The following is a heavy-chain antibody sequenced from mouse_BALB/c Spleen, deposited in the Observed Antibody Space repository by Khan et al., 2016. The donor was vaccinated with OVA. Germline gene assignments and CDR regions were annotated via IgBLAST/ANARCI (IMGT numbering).Heavy chain of an antibody. Sequence: QVQLKESGAELARPGASVTLSCKASGYTFTDYYINWMRQRTGQGLVWIGEIYPGSDNTYYNEKFKGKATLTADKSSSTAYMQLSSLTSEDSAVYFCAREWAAWFPYWGQGTLVTVSA. CDR1: GYTFTDYY. CDR3: AREWAAWFPY. V-gene: IGHV1-77*01. J-gene: IGHJ3*01. CDR2: IYPGSDNT.